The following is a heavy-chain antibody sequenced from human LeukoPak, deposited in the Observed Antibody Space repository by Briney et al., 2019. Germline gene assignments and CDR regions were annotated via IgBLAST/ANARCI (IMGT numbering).Heavy chain of an antibody. Sequence: PGGSLRLSCVASGFTFSTYGMHWVRQAPGKGLEWVALLSSDEKTKDYADSVKGRFTISRDNSKNTLFVQMNSLRAEDTAVYYCARDLRMGRYFDYWGQGTLVTVSS. J-gene: IGHJ4*02. CDR1: GFTFSTYG. CDR3: ARDLRMGRYFDY. D-gene: IGHD3-10*01. CDR2: LSSDEKTK. V-gene: IGHV3-30*03.